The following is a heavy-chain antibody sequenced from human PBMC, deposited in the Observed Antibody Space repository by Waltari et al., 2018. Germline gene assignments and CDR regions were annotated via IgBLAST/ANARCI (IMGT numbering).Heavy chain of an antibody. CDR3: ATDLLGIVVVNL. CDR2: FEPEEGET. V-gene: IGHV1-24*01. J-gene: IGHJ4*02. Sequence: QVQLVQSGAEVKKPGASVTVSCKVSGYTLTELSMHWVRQAPGQGLEWMGGFEPEEGETIYVQKIQGRVTMTEDTSTDTAYMELSSLGSEDTAVYYCATDLLGIVVVNLWGQGTLVTVSS. CDR1: GYTLTELS. D-gene: IGHD3-22*01.